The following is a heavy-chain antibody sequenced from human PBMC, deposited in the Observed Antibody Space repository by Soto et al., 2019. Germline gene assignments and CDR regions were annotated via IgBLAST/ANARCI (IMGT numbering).Heavy chain of an antibody. CDR2: ISAYNGNT. CDR1: GYTFTSYG. CDR3: ARDPHVEGRSGWDWLDP. J-gene: IGHJ5*02. V-gene: IGHV1-18*01. D-gene: IGHD6-19*01. Sequence: GASVKVSCKASGYTFTSYGISWVRQAPGQGLEWMGWISAYNGNTNYAQKLQGRVTMTTDTSTSTAYMELRSLRSDDTAVYYCARDPHVEGRSGWDWLDPWGQGTLVTVSS.